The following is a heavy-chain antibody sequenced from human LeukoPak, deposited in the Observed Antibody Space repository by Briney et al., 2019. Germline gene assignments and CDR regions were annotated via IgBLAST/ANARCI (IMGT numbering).Heavy chain of an antibody. CDR2: ISSYNGNT. V-gene: IGHV1-18*01. D-gene: IGHD3-22*01. Sequence: ASVKVSCKASGGTFSSYAISWVRQAPGQGLEWMGWISSYNGNTNYAQKFQGRVTMTTDTSTGTAYMDLRSLRSDDTAVYYCARDQYYDSKGWFDPWGQGTLVTVSS. CDR1: GGTFSSYA. CDR3: ARDQYYDSKGWFDP. J-gene: IGHJ5*01.